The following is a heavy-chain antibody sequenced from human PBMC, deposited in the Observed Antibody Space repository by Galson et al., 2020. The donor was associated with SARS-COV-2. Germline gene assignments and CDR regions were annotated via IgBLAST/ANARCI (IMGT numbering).Heavy chain of an antibody. D-gene: IGHD3-16*02. CDR1: GFIFNDFD. Sequence: GGSLRLSCAASGFIFNDFDMHWVRQAPGKGLEWVAVIGYDGSQKYYTDSVKGRFTISRDNSKDTLYLQMNSLRAEDTAIYYCARDGDDHARGSYRQSYGLDVWGQGTTAIVS. CDR2: IGYDGSQK. V-gene: IGHV3-33*01. CDR3: ARDGDDHARGSYRQSYGLDV. J-gene: IGHJ6*02.